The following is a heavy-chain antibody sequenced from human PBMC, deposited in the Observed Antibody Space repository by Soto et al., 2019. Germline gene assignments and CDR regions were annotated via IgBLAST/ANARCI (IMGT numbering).Heavy chain of an antibody. J-gene: IGHJ4*02. D-gene: IGHD6-19*01. V-gene: IGHV3-74*01. Sequence: GSLRLSCAASGFTFSSYWMHWVRQAPGKGLVWVSRINSDGSSTSYADSVKGRFTISRDNAKNTLYLQMNSLRAEDTAVYYCASSTAVAGTVDYWGQGTLVTVSS. CDR3: ASSTAVAGTVDY. CDR1: GFTFSSYW. CDR2: INSDGSST.